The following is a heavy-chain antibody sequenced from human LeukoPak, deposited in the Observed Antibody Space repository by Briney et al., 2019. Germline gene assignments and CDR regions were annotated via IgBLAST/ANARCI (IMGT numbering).Heavy chain of an antibody. CDR2: ISGSGATT. Sequence: GGSLRLSCAASRFTFCSYVMSWVRQAPGKGVEWVSAISGSGATTYYADSVKGRFTISRDNSKNTLYLHMNSLRAEDTAVYYCAKRVSGTTFYWGQGTLVTVSS. D-gene: IGHD1-1*01. J-gene: IGHJ4*02. CDR3: AKRVSGTTFY. V-gene: IGHV3-23*01. CDR1: RFTFCSYV.